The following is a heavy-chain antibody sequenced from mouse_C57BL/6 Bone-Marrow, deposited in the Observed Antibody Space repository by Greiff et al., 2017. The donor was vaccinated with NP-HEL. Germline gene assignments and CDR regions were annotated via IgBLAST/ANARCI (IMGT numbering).Heavy chain of an antibody. CDR2: IWRGGST. CDR3: ARYFDV. V-gene: IGHV2-2*01. CDR1: GFSLTSYG. Sequence: VKLQQSGPGLVQPSQSLSITCTVSGFSLTSYGVHWVRQSPGKGLEWLGVIWRGGSTDYNAAFISRLSISKDNSKSQVFFKMNSLQADDTAIYYCARYFDVWGTGTTVTVSS. J-gene: IGHJ1*03.